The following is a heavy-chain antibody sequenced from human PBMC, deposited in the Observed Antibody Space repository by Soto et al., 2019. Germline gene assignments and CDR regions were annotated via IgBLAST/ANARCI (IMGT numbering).Heavy chain of an antibody. J-gene: IGHJ4*02. CDR1: GGSFSGYY. CDR3: ARGSGDYDY. Sequence: SETLSLTCAVYGGSFSGYYWSWIRQPPGKGLEWIGEINHSGSTNYNPSLKSRVTISVDTSKNQFSLKLSSVTAADTAVYYCARGSGDYDYWGQGTLVTVSS. CDR2: INHSGST. V-gene: IGHV4-34*01. D-gene: IGHD4-17*01.